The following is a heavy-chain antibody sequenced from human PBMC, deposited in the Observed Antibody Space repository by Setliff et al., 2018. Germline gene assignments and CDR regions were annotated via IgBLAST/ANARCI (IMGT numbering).Heavy chain of an antibody. J-gene: IGHJ6*03. CDR1: GYTFTGYY. Sequence: ASVKVSCKASGYTFTGYYVHWVRQAPGQGLEWMGWINPNSGGTNYAQRFQGRVTMTRDTSISTAYMELSRLRSDDTAVYYCARSPLPPPGPGYYYDNSYYCYMDVWGKGTTVTVSS. CDR3: ARSPLPPPGPGYYYDNSYYCYMDV. V-gene: IGHV1-2*02. CDR2: INPNSGGT. D-gene: IGHD3-22*01.